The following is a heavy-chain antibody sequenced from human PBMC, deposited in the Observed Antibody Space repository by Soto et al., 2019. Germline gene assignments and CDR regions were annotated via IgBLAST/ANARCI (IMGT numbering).Heavy chain of an antibody. J-gene: IGHJ6*03. V-gene: IGHV4-39*01. CDR3: ARHGLRTIFGGYYYYYYMDV. D-gene: IGHD3-3*01. CDR1: GGSISSSSYY. CDR2: IYYSGST. Sequence: SETLSLTCTVSGGSISSSSYYWGWIRQPPGKGLEWIGSIYYSGSTYYNPSLKSRVTISVDTSKNQFSLKLSSVTAADTAVYYCARHGLRTIFGGYYYYYYMDVWGKGTTVTVSS.